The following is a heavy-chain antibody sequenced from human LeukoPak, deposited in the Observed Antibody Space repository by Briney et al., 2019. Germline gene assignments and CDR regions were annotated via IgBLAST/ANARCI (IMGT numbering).Heavy chain of an antibody. CDR3: AKTYYYGSGTFSFDH. CDR1: GFTFNSYA. Sequence: PGGSLRLSCAASGFTFNSYAMTWVRQAAGKGLGWVAGISGRGDSTYYADSVKGRFTISRDNSKNMVHMQMNSLTAEDTALYYCAKTYYYGSGTFSFDHWGQGTQVTVSS. J-gene: IGHJ4*02. V-gene: IGHV3-23*01. D-gene: IGHD3-10*01. CDR2: ISGRGDST.